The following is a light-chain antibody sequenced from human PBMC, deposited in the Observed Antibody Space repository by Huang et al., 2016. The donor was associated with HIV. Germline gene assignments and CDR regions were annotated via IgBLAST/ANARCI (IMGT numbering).Light chain of an antibody. CDR3: QQTYTTPKT. CDR1: QRISSY. V-gene: IGKV1-39*01. J-gene: IGKJ2*01. Sequence: DIQMTQSPSSLSASVGDRVTITCRTSQRISSYLHWFQQKPGKAPKLLSHTTSSLQGGVSSSFSGSGSGTHFTLTVNSLQPEDSATYYCQQTYTTPKTFGQGTKLEIK. CDR2: TTS.